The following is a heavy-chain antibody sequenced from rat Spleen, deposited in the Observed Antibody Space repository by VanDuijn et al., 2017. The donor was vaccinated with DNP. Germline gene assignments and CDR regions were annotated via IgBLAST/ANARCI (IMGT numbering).Heavy chain of an antibody. CDR3: ARDLYRDNYAHYWFFDF. Sequence: EVQLVESGGGLVQPGRSMKLSCAASGFTFSNYYMAWVRQAPTKGLEWVASISTGGGNTYYRDSVTGRFTLSRDDASATLYLQMNSLRSEDTATYFCARDLYRDNYAHYWFFDFWGPGTMVTVSS. J-gene: IGHJ1*01. V-gene: IGHV5-25*01. CDR2: ISTGGGNT. CDR1: GFTFSNYY. D-gene: IGHD4-3*01.